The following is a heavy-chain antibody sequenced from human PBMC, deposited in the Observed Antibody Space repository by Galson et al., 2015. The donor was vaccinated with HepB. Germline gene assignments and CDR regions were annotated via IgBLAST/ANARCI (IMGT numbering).Heavy chain of an antibody. CDR3: ARATDDSGCCGFDY. CDR1: GYTFTPYD. CDR2: MNPNSGNT. Sequence: SVKVSCKASGYTFTPYDINWVRQANGQGLEWMGWMNPNSGNTGYAQKFQGRVTMTRDTSTSTVYMELSSLRSEDTAVYYCARATDDSGCCGFDYWGQGTLVTVSS. D-gene: IGHD1-26*01. J-gene: IGHJ4*02. V-gene: IGHV1-8*01.